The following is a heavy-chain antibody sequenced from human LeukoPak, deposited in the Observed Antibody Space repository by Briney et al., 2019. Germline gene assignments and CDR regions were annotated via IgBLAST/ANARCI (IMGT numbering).Heavy chain of an antibody. CDR2: IIPIFGTA. CDR1: GGTFSSYA. V-gene: IGHV1-69*13. J-gene: IGHJ5*02. Sequence: ASVKVSCKASGGTFSSYAISWVRQAPGQGLEWMGGIIPIFGTANYAQKFQGRVTITADESTSTAYMELSSLRSEDMAVYYCARDIWSIAAAGRGGFDPWGQGTLVTVSS. D-gene: IGHD6-13*01. CDR3: ARDIWSIAAAGRGGFDP.